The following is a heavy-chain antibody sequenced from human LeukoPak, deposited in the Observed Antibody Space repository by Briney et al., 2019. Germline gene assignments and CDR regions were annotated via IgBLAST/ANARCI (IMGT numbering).Heavy chain of an antibody. Sequence: GGSLRLSCAASGFTFSSYSMNWVRQAPGKGLEWVSYISSSSSTIYYADSVEGRFTISRDNAKNSLYLQMNSLKAEDTAVYYCARDRGGRDYYYYDMDVWGQGTTVTVSS. D-gene: IGHD1-26*01. CDR2: ISSSSSTI. J-gene: IGHJ6*02. CDR1: GFTFSSYS. CDR3: ARDRGGRDYYYYDMDV. V-gene: IGHV3-48*04.